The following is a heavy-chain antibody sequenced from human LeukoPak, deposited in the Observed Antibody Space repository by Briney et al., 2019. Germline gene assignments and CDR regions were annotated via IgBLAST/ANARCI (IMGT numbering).Heavy chain of an antibody. J-gene: IGHJ4*02. CDR2: IYHSGST. Sequence: PSETLTLTCTVSGHSINTDYYWAWVRQPPGKGLEWIGSIYHSGSTYYGPALKSRVPISVDTSKNQFSLQLSSVTAADTAVYYCARAPLTGSHFDYWGQGTLVTVSS. CDR1: GHSINTDYY. CDR3: ARAPLTGSHFDY. D-gene: IGHD1-20*01. V-gene: IGHV4-38-2*02.